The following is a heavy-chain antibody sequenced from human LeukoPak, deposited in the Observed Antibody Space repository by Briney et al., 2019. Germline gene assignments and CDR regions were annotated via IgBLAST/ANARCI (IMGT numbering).Heavy chain of an antibody. D-gene: IGHD5-18*01. CDR3: AKEPAGGSERHPKHVDTAMEEGY. CDR2: ISGSGGST. J-gene: IGHJ4*02. CDR1: GFTFSSYS. V-gene: IGHV3-23*01. Sequence: PGGSLRLSCAASGFTFSSYSMNWVRQAPGKGLEWVSAISGSGGSTYYADSVKGRFTISRDNSKNTLYLQMNSLRAEDTAVYYCAKEPAGGSERHPKHVDTAMEEGYWGQGTLVTVSS.